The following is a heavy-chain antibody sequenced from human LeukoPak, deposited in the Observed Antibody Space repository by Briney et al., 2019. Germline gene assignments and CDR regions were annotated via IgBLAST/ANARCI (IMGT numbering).Heavy chain of an antibody. D-gene: IGHD6-19*01. V-gene: IGHV1-46*01. J-gene: IGHJ4*02. CDR3: ARGHSNGWYWVDY. CDR2: INPSGGST. Sequence: ASVKVSCKASGYTFTSYYTHWVRQAPGQGLEWMGIINPSGGSTSYAQKFQGRVAMTRDMSTSTVYMELSSLRSEDTAVYYCARGHSNGWYWVDYWGQGTLVTVSS. CDR1: GYTFTSYY.